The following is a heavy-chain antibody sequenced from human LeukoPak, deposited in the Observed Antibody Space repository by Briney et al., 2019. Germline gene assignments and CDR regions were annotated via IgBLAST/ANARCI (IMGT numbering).Heavy chain of an antibody. D-gene: IGHD2-21*01. Sequence: GGSLRLSCAASGFTFSSYAMSWVRQAPGKGPEWVSGITGSGGSTYYADSVKGRVTISRDNSKNTLYLQLNSLRVEDTAIYFCATRPASETFFAVFDFWGQGTLVTVSS. CDR2: ITGSGGST. V-gene: IGHV3-23*01. CDR3: ATRPASETFFAVFDF. CDR1: GFTFSSYA. J-gene: IGHJ4*02.